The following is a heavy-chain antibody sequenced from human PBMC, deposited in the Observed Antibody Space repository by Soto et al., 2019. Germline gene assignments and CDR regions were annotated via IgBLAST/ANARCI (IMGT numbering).Heavy chain of an antibody. V-gene: IGHV3-73*01. Sequence: LRLSCAASGFTFSASAIHWVRQAPGKGLEWVGRIRSKYNNYATAYTASLRGRFTISRDDSKNTAYLQVNSLKSEDTAVYYCTFLRFLRSPIYDYWGQGSPVTVSS. CDR3: TFLRFLRSPIYDY. D-gene: IGHD3-3*01. CDR2: IRSKYNNYAT. CDR1: GFTFSASA. J-gene: IGHJ4*02.